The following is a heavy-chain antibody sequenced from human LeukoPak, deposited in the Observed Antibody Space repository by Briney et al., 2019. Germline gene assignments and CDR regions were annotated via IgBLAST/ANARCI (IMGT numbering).Heavy chain of an antibody. J-gene: IGHJ4*02. V-gene: IGHV4-59*01. CDR1: GGSISSYY. D-gene: IGHD3-10*01. CDR2: IYYSGST. Sequence: SETLSLTCTVSGGSISSYYWSWIRQPPGKGLEWIGYIYYSGSTNYNPSLKSRVTISVDTSKNQFSLKLSSVTAADTAVYYCVRGKYGSGSYVPIFDYWGQGTLVTVSS. CDR3: VRGKYGSGSYVPIFDY.